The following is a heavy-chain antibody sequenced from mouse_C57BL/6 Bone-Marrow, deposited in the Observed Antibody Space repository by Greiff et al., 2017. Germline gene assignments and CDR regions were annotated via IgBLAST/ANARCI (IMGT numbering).Heavy chain of an antibody. D-gene: IGHD1-1*01. J-gene: IGHJ1*03. Sequence: QVQLQQSGPELVKPGASVKISCKASGYAFSSSWMNWVKQRPGKGLEWIGRIYPGDGDTNYNGKFKGKATLTADKSSSTAYMQLSSLTSEDSAVYFCARDPIYYGSTWYFDVWGTGTTVTVSS. V-gene: IGHV1-82*01. CDR3: ARDPIYYGSTWYFDV. CDR2: IYPGDGDT. CDR1: GYAFSSSW.